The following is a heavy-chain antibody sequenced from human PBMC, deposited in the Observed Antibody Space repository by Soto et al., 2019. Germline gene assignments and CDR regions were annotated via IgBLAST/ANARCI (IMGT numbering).Heavy chain of an antibody. Sequence: ASLRLSCAASGFTFSSYAMSWVRQAPGKGLEWVSAISGSGGSTYYADSVKGRFTISRDNSKNTLYLQMNSLRAEDTAVYYCAKLAPRYSYGYWGKDYYYGLDVWGQGTTVTVSS. V-gene: IGHV3-23*01. CDR1: GFTFSSYA. CDR3: AKLAPRYSYGYWGKDYYYGLDV. CDR2: ISGSGGST. D-gene: IGHD5-18*01. J-gene: IGHJ6*02.